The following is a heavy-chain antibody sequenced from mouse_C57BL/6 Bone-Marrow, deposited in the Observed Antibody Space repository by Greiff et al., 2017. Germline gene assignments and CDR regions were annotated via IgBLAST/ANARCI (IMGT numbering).Heavy chain of an antibody. CDR1: GFSLTSYG. CDR2: IWGDGST. CDR3: AKDPHYYGSSYWYFDV. Sequence: VQRVESGPGLVAPSQSLSITCTVSGFSLTSYGVSWVRQPPGKGLEWLGVIWGDGSTNYHSALISRLSISKDNSKSQVFLKLNRLQTDDTATYYCAKDPHYYGSSYWYFDVWGTGTTVTVSS. J-gene: IGHJ1*03. V-gene: IGHV2-3*01. D-gene: IGHD1-1*01.